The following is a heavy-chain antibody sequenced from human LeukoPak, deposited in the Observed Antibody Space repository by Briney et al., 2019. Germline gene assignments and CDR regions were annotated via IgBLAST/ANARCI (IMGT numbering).Heavy chain of an antibody. V-gene: IGHV4-34*01. CDR1: GGSFSGYY. J-gene: IGHJ5*02. CDR2: INHSGST. CDR3: ARLGYSSSWSSRYNWFDP. Sequence: SETLSLTCAVYGGSFSGYYWSWIRQPPGKGLEWIGEINHSGSTNYNPSLKSRVTISVDTSKNQFSLKLSSVTAADTAVYYCARLGYSSSWSSRYNWFDPWGQGTLVTVSS. D-gene: IGHD6-13*01.